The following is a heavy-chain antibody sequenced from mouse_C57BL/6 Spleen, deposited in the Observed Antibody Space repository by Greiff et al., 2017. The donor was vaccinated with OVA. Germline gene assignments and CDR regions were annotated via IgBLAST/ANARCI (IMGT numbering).Heavy chain of an antibody. CDR3: ARGAYYGYDGFDY. D-gene: IGHD2-9*01. J-gene: IGHJ2*01. CDR1: GYTFTDYN. Sequence: VQLQQSGPELVKPGASVKIPCKASGYTFTDYNMDWVKQSHGKSLEWIGDINPNNGGTIYNQKFKGKATLTVDKSSSTAYMELRSLTSEDTAVYYCARGAYYGYDGFDYWGQGTTLTVSS. CDR2: INPNNGGT. V-gene: IGHV1-18*01.